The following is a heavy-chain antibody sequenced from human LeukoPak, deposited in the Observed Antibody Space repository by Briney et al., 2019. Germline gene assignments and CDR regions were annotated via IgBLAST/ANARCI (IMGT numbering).Heavy chain of an antibody. D-gene: IGHD2-2*01. CDR3: ARVTVVPAGVHGVGWFDT. J-gene: IGHJ5*02. V-gene: IGHV4-31*03. CDR2: ISDSGST. Sequence: ASETLSLTCTVSGSSISSGGTFWTWIRQHPGKGLEWIACISDSGSTYYHPSLKSRGTISEDTSKNQFSLKVTSVTAADTAVYYCARVTVVPAGVHGVGWFDTWGQGTLVTVSS. CDR1: GSSISSGGTF.